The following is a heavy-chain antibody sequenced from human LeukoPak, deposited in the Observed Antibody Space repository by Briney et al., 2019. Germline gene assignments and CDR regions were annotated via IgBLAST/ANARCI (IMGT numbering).Heavy chain of an antibody. CDR1: GFTFSSYW. D-gene: IGHD3-3*01. CDR3: ARVPYDFWSADYYYYGMDV. Sequence: GGSLRLSCAASGFTFSSYWMSWVRQAPGKGLEWVANIKQDGSEKYYVDSVKGRFTISRDNAKNSLYLQMNSLRAEDTAVYYCARVPYDFWSADYYYYGMDVWGQGTTVTVSS. V-gene: IGHV3-7*01. CDR2: IKQDGSEK. J-gene: IGHJ6*02.